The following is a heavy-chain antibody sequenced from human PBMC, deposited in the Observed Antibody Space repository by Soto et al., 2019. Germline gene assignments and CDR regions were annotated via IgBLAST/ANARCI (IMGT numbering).Heavy chain of an antibody. CDR3: ARDTSGKGYYYHGMDV. V-gene: IGHV4-31*03. D-gene: IGHD1-1*01. CDR1: GGSVSSADYY. Sequence: QVQLQESGPGLVKPSQTLSLTCTASGGSVSSADYYWSWIRQHPGKGLEWIGYIYYSGSTYYNPSLKSRVTISVDTSKNQFSLNLSSVTAADTAVYYCARDTSGKGYYYHGMDVWGQGITVTVSS. J-gene: IGHJ6*02. CDR2: IYYSGST.